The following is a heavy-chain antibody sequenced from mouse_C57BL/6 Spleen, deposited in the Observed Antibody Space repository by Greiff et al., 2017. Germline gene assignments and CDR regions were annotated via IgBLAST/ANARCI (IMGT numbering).Heavy chain of an antibody. D-gene: IGHD2-3*01. CDR3: ARNDVYYDAMDY. Sequence: VQLMESGPGLVAPSPSLSISCPVSGFSLTSYALSWVRQPPGKGLEWLGVIWTGGGTNYNSALKSRLGNSKDNSKSQVFLKMNRLQTDDTAGYYCARNDVYYDAMDYWGQGTSVTVSS. CDR1: GFSLTSYA. V-gene: IGHV2-9-1*01. J-gene: IGHJ4*01. CDR2: IWTGGGT.